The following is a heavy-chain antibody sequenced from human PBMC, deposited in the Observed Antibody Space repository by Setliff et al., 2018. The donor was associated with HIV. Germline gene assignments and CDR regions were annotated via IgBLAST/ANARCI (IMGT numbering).Heavy chain of an antibody. Sequence: ASVKVSCKVSGYTLTKLSIHWVRQGPGKGLEWMGGFDPEDGETIYAQKFQGRVTMTEDTSIDTAYMRMSSLRSEDTAVYYCARDKDYYDSSGYLDYWGQGTLVTVSS. V-gene: IGHV1-24*01. D-gene: IGHD3-22*01. CDR1: GYTLTKLS. CDR3: ARDKDYYDSSGYLDY. J-gene: IGHJ4*02. CDR2: FDPEDGET.